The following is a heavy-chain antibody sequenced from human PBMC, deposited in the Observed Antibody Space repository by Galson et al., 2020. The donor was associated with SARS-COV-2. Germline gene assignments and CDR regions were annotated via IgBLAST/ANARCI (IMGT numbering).Heavy chain of an antibody. V-gene: IGHV3-48*03. Sequence: GGSLRLSCAASGFIFTNYEMNWVRPAPGKGLEWISYISDSGTNIYYADSVKGRFSISRDNTKNSVYLQMTSVRAEDTAVYYCASPYLAAASFFGAFDLWGRGTMVTVSS. CDR1: GFIFTNYE. CDR2: ISDSGTNI. D-gene: IGHD6-25*01. CDR3: ASPYLAAASFFGAFDL. J-gene: IGHJ3*01.